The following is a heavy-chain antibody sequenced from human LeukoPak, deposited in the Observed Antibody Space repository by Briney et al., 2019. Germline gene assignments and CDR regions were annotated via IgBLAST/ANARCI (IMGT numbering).Heavy chain of an antibody. J-gene: IGHJ4*02. V-gene: IGHV4-39*07. CDR2: IYYSGST. CDR3: ARTMVRGGAATYLIES. CDR1: GGSISSSSYY. Sequence: SETLSLTCTVPGGSISSSSYYWGWIRQPPGKGLEWIGSIYYSGSTYYNPSLKSRVTISVDTSKNQFSLKLSSVTAADTAMYYCARTMVRGGAATYLIESWGQGTLVTVSS. D-gene: IGHD3-10*01.